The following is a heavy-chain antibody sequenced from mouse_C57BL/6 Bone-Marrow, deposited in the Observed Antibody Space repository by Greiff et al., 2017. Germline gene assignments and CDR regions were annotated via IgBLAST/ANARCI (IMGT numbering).Heavy chain of an antibody. CDR3: ARDYYSPYWYFDV. CDR2: IEPSDSYP. V-gene: IGHV1-69*01. Sequence: QVQLQQPGAELVMPGASVKLSCKASGYTFTSSWMHWVKQRPGQGLEWIGEIEPSDSYPNYNQKFKGKSTLTVDKSSSTAYMQLSSLTSEDSAVYYCARDYYSPYWYFDVWGTGTTVTVSS. CDR1: GYTFTSSW. D-gene: IGHD1-1*01. J-gene: IGHJ1*03.